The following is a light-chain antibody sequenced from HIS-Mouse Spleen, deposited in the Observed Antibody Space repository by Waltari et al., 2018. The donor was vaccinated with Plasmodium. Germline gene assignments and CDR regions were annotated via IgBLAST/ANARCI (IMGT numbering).Light chain of an antibody. V-gene: IGKV3-11*01. J-gene: IGKJ4*01. CDR2: DAS. CDR3: QQRSNWPRVLT. Sequence: EIVLTQSPATLSLSPGERATLPCRASQSVSSYLAWYQQKPGQAPRHLIYDASNRATGIPARFSGSGSGTDFTLTISSLEPEDFAVYYCQQRSNWPRVLTFGGGTKVEIK. CDR1: QSVSSY.